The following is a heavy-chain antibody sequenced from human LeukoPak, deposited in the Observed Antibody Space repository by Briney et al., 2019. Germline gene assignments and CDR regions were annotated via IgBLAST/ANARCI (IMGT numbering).Heavy chain of an antibody. Sequence: GASVKVSCKASGYTFTGYYMHWVRQAPGQGLERMGWITPSGGTNYPQKFQGRVAITRDTSITTAYMDLSRLTSDDTAVYYCARDRYGDGFAHFDYWGQGALVTVSS. V-gene: IGHV1-2*02. J-gene: IGHJ4*02. CDR3: ARDRYGDGFAHFDY. CDR2: ITPSGGT. CDR1: GYTFTGYY. D-gene: IGHD5-24*01.